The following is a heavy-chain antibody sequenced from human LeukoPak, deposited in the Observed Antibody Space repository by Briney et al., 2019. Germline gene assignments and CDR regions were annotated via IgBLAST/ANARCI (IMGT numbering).Heavy chain of an antibody. J-gene: IGHJ3*02. CDR2: IYSGGST. CDR3: ARVIVAAAHDAFDI. V-gene: IGHV3-53*01. Sequence: GGSLRLSCTASGFTVSSNYMSWVRQAPGKGLEWVSIIYSGGSTYYADSMKGRFTISRDNSKNTLYLQMNSLRAEDTAVYYCARVIVAAAHDAFDIWGQGTMVTVSS. CDR1: GFTVSSNY. D-gene: IGHD5-12*01.